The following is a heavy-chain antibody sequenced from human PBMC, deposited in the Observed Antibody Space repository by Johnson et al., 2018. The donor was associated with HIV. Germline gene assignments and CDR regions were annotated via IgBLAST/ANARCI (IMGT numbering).Heavy chain of an antibody. V-gene: IGHV3-7*05. CDR2: IKQDGSEK. CDR1: GFTFSSYW. CDR3: TTAIVIDAFDI. Sequence: VQLVESGGGLVQPGGSLRLSCAASGFTFSSYWMSWVRQAPGKGLEWVANIKQDGSEKYYVDSVKGRFTISRDNAKNSLYLQMNSLTTEDTAVYYCTTAIVIDAFDIWGQGTMVTVSS. D-gene: IGHD3-16*02. J-gene: IGHJ3*02.